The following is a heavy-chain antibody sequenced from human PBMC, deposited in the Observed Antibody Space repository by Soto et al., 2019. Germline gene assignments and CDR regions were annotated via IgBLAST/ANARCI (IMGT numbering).Heavy chain of an antibody. Sequence: QVQLQQWGAGLLKPSATLSLTCAVYGGSFSGYYWSWIRQPPGKGLEWIGEINHSGSTNYNPSIKSRVTISVDTSKNQFSMKLSSVTVADTAVYYCARAGKQWLVGSYYFDYWGQGTLVTVSS. CDR3: ARAGKQWLVGSYYFDY. V-gene: IGHV4-34*01. CDR2: INHSGST. J-gene: IGHJ4*02. D-gene: IGHD6-19*01. CDR1: GGSFSGYY.